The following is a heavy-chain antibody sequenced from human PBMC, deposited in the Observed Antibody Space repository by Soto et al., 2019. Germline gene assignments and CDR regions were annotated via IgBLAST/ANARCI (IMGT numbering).Heavy chain of an antibody. V-gene: IGHV3-23*01. CDR1: GFSFTNYA. J-gene: IGHJ6*02. D-gene: IGHD1-26*01. CDR2: ISGSGDGT. Sequence: EVQLLESGGGLVQPGGSLRLSCAASGFSFTNYAVTWVRQAPGKGLEWVSAISGSGDGTYYADSVRGRFTISRDNSKSTVHLQTNSLRAEDTAVYFCAKRVKSGSTSVGNAMDVWGQGTTVTVSS. CDR3: AKRVKSGSTSVGNAMDV.